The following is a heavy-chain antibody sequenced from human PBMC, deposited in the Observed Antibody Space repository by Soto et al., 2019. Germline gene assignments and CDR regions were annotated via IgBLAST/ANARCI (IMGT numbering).Heavy chain of an antibody. CDR3: ARVSSRWGFDY. D-gene: IGHD6-13*01. V-gene: IGHV4-61*01. Sequence: QVQLQESGPGLVKPSETLSPTCTVSGGSVSSGSYYWSWIRQPPGKGLEWIGYIYYSGSTNYNPSLKSRVTISVDTSKNQFSLKLSSVTAADTAVYYCARVSSRWGFDYWGQGTLVTVSS. CDR2: IYYSGST. CDR1: GGSVSSGSYY. J-gene: IGHJ4*02.